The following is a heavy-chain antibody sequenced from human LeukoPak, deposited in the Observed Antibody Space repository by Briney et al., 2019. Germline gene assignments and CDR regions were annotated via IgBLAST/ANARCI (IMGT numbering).Heavy chain of an antibody. CDR3: ARVGDSSGYYGDFDY. J-gene: IGHJ4*02. V-gene: IGHV3-7*01. CDR1: GFTFSSYW. Sequence: GGSLRLSCAASGFTFSSYWMSWVRQAPGKGLEWVANIKQDGSEKYYVDSVKGRFTISRDNAKNSLYLQMNSLRAEDTAVYYCARVGDSSGYYGDFDYWGQGTLVTVSS. CDR2: IKQDGSEK. D-gene: IGHD3-22*01.